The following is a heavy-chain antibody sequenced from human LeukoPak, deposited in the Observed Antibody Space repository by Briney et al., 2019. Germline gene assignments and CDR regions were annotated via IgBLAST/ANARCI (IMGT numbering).Heavy chain of an antibody. J-gene: IGHJ4*02. D-gene: IGHD3-10*01. CDR1: GYSFNFYW. Sequence: GESLKISCKGSGYSFNFYWIAWVRQMPGKGLERMGIIYPGDSDTRYSPSFQGQVTISADKSISTSYLQWNSLKASDTAIYYCARQDGSGIYYFDYWGQGTLVTVSS. V-gene: IGHV5-51*01. CDR3: ARQDGSGIYYFDY. CDR2: IYPGDSDT.